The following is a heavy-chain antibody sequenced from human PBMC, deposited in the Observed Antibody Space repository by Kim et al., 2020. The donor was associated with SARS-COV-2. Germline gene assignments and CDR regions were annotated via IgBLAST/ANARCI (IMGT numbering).Heavy chain of an antibody. CDR2: IYYSGST. V-gene: IGHV4-31*03. J-gene: IGHJ6*02. CDR3: ARVLVGATGYYYYGMDV. Sequence: SETLSLTCTVSGGSISSGGYYWSWIRQHPGKGLEWIGYIYYSGSTYYNPSLKSRVTISVDTSKNQFSLKLSSVTAADTAVYYCARVLVGATGYYYYGMDVWGQGTTVTVSS. D-gene: IGHD1-26*01. CDR1: GGSISSGGYY.